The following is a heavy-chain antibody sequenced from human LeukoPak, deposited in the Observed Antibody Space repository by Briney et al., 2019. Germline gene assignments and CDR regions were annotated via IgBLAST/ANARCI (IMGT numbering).Heavy chain of an antibody. CDR1: GGSISSGGYY. CDR3: ARLSYGDYPLAFDI. J-gene: IGHJ3*02. V-gene: IGHV4-61*08. CDR2: IYYSGST. D-gene: IGHD4-17*01. Sequence: SETLSLTCTVSGGSISSGGYYWSWIRQHPGKGLEWIGYIYYSGSTNYNPSLKSRVTISVDTSKNQFSLKLSSVTAADTAVYYCARLSYGDYPLAFDIWGQGTMVTVSS.